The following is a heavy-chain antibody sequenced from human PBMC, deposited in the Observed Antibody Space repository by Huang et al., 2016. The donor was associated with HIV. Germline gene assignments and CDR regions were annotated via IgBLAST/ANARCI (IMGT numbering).Heavy chain of an antibody. CDR1: GFTFSSYW. Sequence: EVQLVESGGGLVQPGGSLRLSCVASGFTFSSYWMSWVRLARGKGVECVANIKQGGSEKDYVDSLKGRFTVSRDNAKNSLYRQMTSLRAEDTAVYYCARGSTYSGWWQDYWGQGTLVTVSS. CDR3: ARGSTYSGWWQDY. D-gene: IGHD6-19*01. CDR2: IKQGGSEK. V-gene: IGHV3-7*01. J-gene: IGHJ4*02.